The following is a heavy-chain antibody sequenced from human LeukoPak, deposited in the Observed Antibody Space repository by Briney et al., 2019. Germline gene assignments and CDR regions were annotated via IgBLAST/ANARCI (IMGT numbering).Heavy chain of an antibody. Sequence: SETLSLTCTVSGGSISSYYWSWIRQPPGKGLEWIGYIYYSGSTNYNPSLKSRVTISVDTSKNQFSLKLSSVTAADTAVYYCARDAGRMYYYDSSGYNGGFDIWGQGTMVTVSS. J-gene: IGHJ3*02. D-gene: IGHD3-22*01. CDR1: GGSISSYY. CDR2: IYYSGST. CDR3: ARDAGRMYYYDSSGYNGGFDI. V-gene: IGHV4-59*01.